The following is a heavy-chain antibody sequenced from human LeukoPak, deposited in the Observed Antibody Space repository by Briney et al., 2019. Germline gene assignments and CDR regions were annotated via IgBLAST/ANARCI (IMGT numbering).Heavy chain of an antibody. CDR1: GFAFRGYA. J-gene: IGHJ4*02. D-gene: IGHD3-10*01. CDR3: AKDYNYYGSGTSPQY. Sequence: PGRSLRLSCEASGFAFRGYAMHWVRQAPGKGLEWVAVIGYDGIKKYYADSVKGRFSISRDNSNNTLYLQMNSLRPEDTAVYSCAKDYNYYGSGTSPQYWGPGSLVTVSS. V-gene: IGHV3-30*18. CDR2: IGYDGIKK.